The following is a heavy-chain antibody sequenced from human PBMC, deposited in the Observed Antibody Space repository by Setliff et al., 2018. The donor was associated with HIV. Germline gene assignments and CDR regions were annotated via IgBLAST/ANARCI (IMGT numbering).Heavy chain of an antibody. CDR1: GGSISSYY. J-gene: IGHJ4*02. V-gene: IGHV4-4*07. CDR3: ARGLSFYDPGGFDY. D-gene: IGHD3-22*01. CDR2: IYTSGST. Sequence: SETLSLTCTVSGGSISSYYWSWIRQPAGKGLEWIGRIYTSGSTNYNPSLKSRVTISVDTSKNQFSLKLSSVTAADTAVYYCARGLSFYDPGGFDYWGQGALVTVSS.